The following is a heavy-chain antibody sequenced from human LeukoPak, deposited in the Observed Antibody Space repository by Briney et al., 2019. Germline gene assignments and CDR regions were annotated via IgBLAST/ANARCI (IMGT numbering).Heavy chain of an antibody. D-gene: IGHD3-10*01. J-gene: IGHJ6*03. Sequence: GGSLRLSCAASGFTFSSYTMNWVRQAPGKGLEWVSSISSSSSYIYYADSVKGRFTISRDNSKNTLYLQMNSLRAEDTAVYYCAKDWAFNYYGSGSYSYYMDVWGKGTTVTISS. V-gene: IGHV3-21*01. CDR1: GFTFSSYT. CDR3: AKDWAFNYYGSGSYSYYMDV. CDR2: ISSSSSYI.